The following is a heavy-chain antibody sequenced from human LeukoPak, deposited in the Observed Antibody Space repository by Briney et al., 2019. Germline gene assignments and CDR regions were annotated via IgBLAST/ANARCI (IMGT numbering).Heavy chain of an antibody. CDR2: IYYSGST. CDR1: GGSISSSSYY. J-gene: IGHJ4*02. D-gene: IGHD3-22*01. Sequence: SETLSLTCTVSGGSISSSSYYWGWIRQPPGKGLEWIGSIYYSGSTYYNPSLKSRVTISVDTSKNQFSLKLSSVTAADTAVYCCARSQIYDSSGYYYSPYYFDYWGQGTLVTVSS. V-gene: IGHV4-39*01. CDR3: ARSQIYDSSGYYYSPYYFDY.